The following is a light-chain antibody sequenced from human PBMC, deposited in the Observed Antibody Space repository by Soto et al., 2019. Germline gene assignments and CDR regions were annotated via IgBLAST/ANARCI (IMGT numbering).Light chain of an antibody. CDR2: WAS. Sequence: DIVMTWSPDSLAVSMDERATINCKSSQSILYSSNNKNYLAWYQQKPGQPPKLLIYWASTRESGVPDRFSGSGSGTDFTLTISSLQAEDVAVYYCQQYYTTLLTFAQGTKVDFK. J-gene: IGKJ1*01. CDR1: QSILYSSNNKNY. CDR3: QQYYTTLLT. V-gene: IGKV4-1*01.